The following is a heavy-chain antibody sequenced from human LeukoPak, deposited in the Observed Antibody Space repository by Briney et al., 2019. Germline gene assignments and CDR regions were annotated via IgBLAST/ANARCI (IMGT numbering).Heavy chain of an antibody. CDR2: IYYSGST. Sequence: PSETLSLTCTVSGGSISSSSYYWGWIRQPPGKGLEWIGSIYYSGSTYYNPSLKSRVTISVDTSKNQFSLKLSSVTAADTAVYYCARDGKTLNGIAVAGLNWFDPWGQGTLVTVSS. D-gene: IGHD6-19*01. CDR1: GGSISSSSYY. V-gene: IGHV4-39*07. J-gene: IGHJ5*02. CDR3: ARDGKTLNGIAVAGLNWFDP.